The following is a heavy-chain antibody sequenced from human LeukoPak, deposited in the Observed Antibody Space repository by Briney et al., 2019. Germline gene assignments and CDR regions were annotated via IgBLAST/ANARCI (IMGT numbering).Heavy chain of an antibody. J-gene: IGHJ4*02. D-gene: IGHD6-6*01. CDR2: IYYSGST. CDR3: ARGYSSSVDY. V-gene: IGHV4-59*01. Sequence: SETLSLTCTVSGGSISSYYWSWIRQPPGKGLEWIGYIYYSGSTNYNPSLKSRVTISVDTSKNQFSLKLSSVTAADTAVYYCARGYSSSVDYWGQGTLVTVSS. CDR1: GGSISSYY.